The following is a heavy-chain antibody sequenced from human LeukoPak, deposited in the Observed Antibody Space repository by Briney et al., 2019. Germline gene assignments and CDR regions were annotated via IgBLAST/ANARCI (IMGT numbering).Heavy chain of an antibody. V-gene: IGHV4-59*08. CDR2: IYYSGST. J-gene: IGHJ4*02. Sequence: SGTLSLTCAVYGGSFSGYYWSWIRQPPGKGLEWIGYIYYSGSTNYNPSLKSRVTISVDTSKNQFSLKLSSVTAADTAVYYCARHAPGSGWGYGYWGQGTLVTVSA. CDR3: ARHAPGSGWGYGY. CDR1: GGSFSGYY. D-gene: IGHD2-21*01.